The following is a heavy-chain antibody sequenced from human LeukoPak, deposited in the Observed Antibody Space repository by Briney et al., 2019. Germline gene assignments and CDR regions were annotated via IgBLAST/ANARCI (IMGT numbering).Heavy chain of an antibody. CDR1: GGSISSGDYY. CDR2: IYYRGSI. D-gene: IGHD3-10*01. Sequence: SETLSLTCTVSGGSISSGDYYWSWIRQPPGKGLEGIGHIYYRGSIYYNPSLKRRVTISVDTSKNKCSLRLRSVTAADTAVYYCARAHRDGNLPPMVYYWGQGTMVTVSS. V-gene: IGHV4-30-4*01. CDR3: ARAHRDGNLPPMVYY. J-gene: IGHJ4*02.